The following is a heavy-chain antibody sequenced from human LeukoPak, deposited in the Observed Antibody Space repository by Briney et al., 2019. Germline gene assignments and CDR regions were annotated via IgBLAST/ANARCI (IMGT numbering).Heavy chain of an antibody. CDR2: VYYSGST. CDR1: GGSISTYY. J-gene: IGHJ4*02. CDR3: ARSGGSGQIEAGY. D-gene: IGHD6-19*01. V-gene: IGHV4-59*01. Sequence: PSEALFLTCTVSGGSISTYYWSWIRQPPGKGLEWIGYVYYSGSTNHNPSLKSRVTISVDTSKNQFSLKLSSVTAADTAVYYCARSGGSGQIEAGYWGQGTLVTVSS.